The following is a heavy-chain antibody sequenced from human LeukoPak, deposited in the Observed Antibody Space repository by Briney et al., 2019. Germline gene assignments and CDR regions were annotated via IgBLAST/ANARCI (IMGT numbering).Heavy chain of an antibody. CDR1: GFTFNTYA. J-gene: IGHJ4*02. CDR2: ISGSGVST. CDR3: AKGRYYYDGSGYSLDY. Sequence: GGSLRLSCAASGFTFNTYAMSWVRQAPGKGLEWVSGISGSGVSTYYADSVKGRFTIPRDNSKNTLYVQMNSLRAEDTALYYCAKGRYYYDGSGYSLDYWGQGTLVTVSS. V-gene: IGHV3-23*01. D-gene: IGHD3-22*01.